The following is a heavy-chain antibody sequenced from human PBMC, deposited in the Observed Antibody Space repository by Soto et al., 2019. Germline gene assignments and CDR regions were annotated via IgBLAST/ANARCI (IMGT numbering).Heavy chain of an antibody. CDR1: GGSPNYYY. J-gene: IGHJ4*02. CDR2: IDNSGTT. V-gene: IGHV4-59*12. CDR3: ARDDRGDYIGNFGY. D-gene: IGHD4-17*01. Sequence: PSETLSLTCTISGGSPNYYYWTWIRRPPGKGLEWIGNIDNSGTTNYNPSLKSRVTISVDTSNNQFSLKLSSVTAADTAVYYCARDDRGDYIGNFGYWGQGTLVTVSS.